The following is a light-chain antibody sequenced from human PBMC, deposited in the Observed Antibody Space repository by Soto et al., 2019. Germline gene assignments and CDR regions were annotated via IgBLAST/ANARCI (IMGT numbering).Light chain of an antibody. V-gene: IGKV3-20*01. CDR3: HQYDSSPLT. CDR2: GAS. J-gene: IGKJ4*01. CDR1: QSVSSSY. Sequence: EIVLTRSPGTLSLSPGERATLSCRASQSVSSSYLAWYQQKPGQAPRLLIYGASSRATGIPDRFSGSGSGTDFTLTISRLEPEEFAVYYCHQYDSSPLTFGGGTKVEIK.